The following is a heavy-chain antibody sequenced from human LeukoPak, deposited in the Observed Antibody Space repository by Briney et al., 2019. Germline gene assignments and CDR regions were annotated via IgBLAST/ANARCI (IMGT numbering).Heavy chain of an antibody. V-gene: IGHV3-23*01. CDR1: GITFSSYA. J-gene: IGHJ4*02. D-gene: IGHD3-3*01. CDR2: LSGSGGST. CDR3: AKVMAIFGVVMGYFDY. Sequence: GGSLRLSCAAYGITFSSYAMSWVRQAPGEGLEWVSTLSGSGGSTYYADSVKGRFTISRDSSKNTLYLQMNSLRAEDTAVYYCAKVMAIFGVVMGYFDYWGQGTLVTVSS.